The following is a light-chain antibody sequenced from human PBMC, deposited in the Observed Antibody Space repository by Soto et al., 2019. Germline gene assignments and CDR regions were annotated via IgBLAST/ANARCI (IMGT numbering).Light chain of an antibody. CDR1: SSDVGGYDY. CDR3: SSYTSSSTLV. J-gene: IGLJ1*01. Sequence: QSALTQPASVSGSPGQSITISCTGTSSDVGGYDYVSWYQQHPGKAPKLMIYDVSNRPSGVSDRFSGSKSGNTASLTISGLQADDEADYYCSSYTSSSTLVFGTGTKATVL. CDR2: DVS. V-gene: IGLV2-14*01.